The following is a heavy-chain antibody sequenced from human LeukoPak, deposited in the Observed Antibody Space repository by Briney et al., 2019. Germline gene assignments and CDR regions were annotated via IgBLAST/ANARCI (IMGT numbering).Heavy chain of an antibody. CDR1: GGSISSGDYD. CDR3: ARHGYGWRRCYFDL. V-gene: IGHV4-39*01. Sequence: SQTLSLTCTVSGGSISSGDYDWGWSRQPPGKGLEWIGNIYYGRSPCYNPSFKSRLTISVDTSKNQFSLKLSSVTATDTALYYCARHGYGWRRCYFDLWGRGTLVTVSS. D-gene: IGHD3-10*01. J-gene: IGHJ2*01. CDR2: IYYGRSP.